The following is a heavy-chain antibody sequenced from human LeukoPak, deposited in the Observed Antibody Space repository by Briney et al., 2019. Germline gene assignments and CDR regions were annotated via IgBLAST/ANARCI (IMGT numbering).Heavy chain of an antibody. CDR3: ARVISGYSSSWYGGWFDP. Sequence: SVKVSCKASGGTFSSYAISWVRQAPGHGLEWMGGIIPIFGTANYAQKFQGRVTITTDESTSTAYMELSSLRSEDTAVYYCARVISGYSSSWYGGWFDPWGQGTLVTVSS. J-gene: IGHJ5*02. CDR2: IIPIFGTA. CDR1: GGTFSSYA. V-gene: IGHV1-69*05. D-gene: IGHD6-13*01.